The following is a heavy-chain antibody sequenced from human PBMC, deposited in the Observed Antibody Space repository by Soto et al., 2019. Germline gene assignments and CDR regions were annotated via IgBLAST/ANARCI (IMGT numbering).Heavy chain of an antibody. J-gene: IGHJ4*02. CDR3: ARHSQNGPPLWFGELLS. D-gene: IGHD3-10*01. CDR2: IHYSGSI. V-gene: IGHV4-59*01. Sequence: QEQLQESGPGLMKPSETLSLTCTVSGASISSYYWSWIRQPPGKGLDWIGYIHYSGSINYNPSLKSRVIISIDTSKNQFSLNLSSVTAADTAVYYCARHSQNGPPLWFGELLSWGQGTLVTVSS. CDR1: GASISSYY.